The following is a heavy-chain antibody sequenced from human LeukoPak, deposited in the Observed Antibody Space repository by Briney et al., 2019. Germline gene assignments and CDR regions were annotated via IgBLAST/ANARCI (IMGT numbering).Heavy chain of an antibody. V-gene: IGHV3-48*03. J-gene: IGHJ5*02. CDR3: ANGSTYYYGSGPDDP. D-gene: IGHD3-10*01. CDR1: GFTFSSYE. Sequence: GGSLRLSCAASGFTFSSYEMNWVRQAPGKGLEWVSYISSSGSTIYYADSVKGRFTISRDNAKNSLYLQMNTLRADDTAVYYCANGSTYYYGSGPDDPWGQGTLVTVSS. CDR2: ISSSGSTI.